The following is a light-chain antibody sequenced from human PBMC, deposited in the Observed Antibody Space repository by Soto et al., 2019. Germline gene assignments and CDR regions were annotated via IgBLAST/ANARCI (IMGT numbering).Light chain of an antibody. CDR2: EVT. CDR3: SSYSGTNNYV. CDR1: SSDVGGYNF. J-gene: IGLJ1*01. V-gene: IGLV2-8*01. Sequence: QSALTQPPSASGSPGQSVTISCTVTSSDVGGYNFVSWYQQHPGKAPKLIIYEVTKRPSGVPDRFSGSKSGNTASLTVSGLQAEDEADYYCSSYSGTNNYVFGTGTKVTLL.